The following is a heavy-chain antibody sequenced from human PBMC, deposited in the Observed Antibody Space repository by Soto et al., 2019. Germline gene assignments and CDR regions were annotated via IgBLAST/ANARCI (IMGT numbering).Heavy chain of an antibody. CDR1: GYTFTSYG. V-gene: IGHV1-18*04. D-gene: IGHD1-26*01. J-gene: IGHJ5*02. Sequence: ASVKVSCKASGYTFTSYGISWVRQAPGQGLEWMGWISAYNGNTNYAQKLQGRVTMTTDTSTSTAYMELRSLRSDDTAVYYCARGPYSGSYDNWFDPWGQGTLVTVSS. CDR3: ARGPYSGSYDNWFDP. CDR2: ISAYNGNT.